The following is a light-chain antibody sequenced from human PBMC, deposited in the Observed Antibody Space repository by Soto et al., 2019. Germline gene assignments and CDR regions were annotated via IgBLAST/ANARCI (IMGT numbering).Light chain of an antibody. CDR3: QQYNSWPHT. V-gene: IGKV3-15*01. Sequence: EIVMTQSPATLSVSPGERATLSCRASQSVSSNLAWYQQKPGQAPRLLISGASTRATGIPARFSGSGSGTEFTLTISSLQSEDFAVFYCQQYNSWPHTFGGGTRVEV. CDR1: QSVSSN. CDR2: GAS. J-gene: IGKJ4*01.